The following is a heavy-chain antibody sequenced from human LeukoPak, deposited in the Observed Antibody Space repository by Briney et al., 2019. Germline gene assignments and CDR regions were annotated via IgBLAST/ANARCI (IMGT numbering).Heavy chain of an antibody. D-gene: IGHD2-15*01. Sequence: ASVKVSCKASGYTFTGYYMHWVRQAPGQGLEWMGWINPNSGGTNYAQKFQGRVTMTRDTSISTAYMELSRLRSDDTAVYYCARDYCSGGSCYHNWFDPWGQGTLVTVSP. CDR3: ARDYCSGGSCYHNWFDP. V-gene: IGHV1-2*02. J-gene: IGHJ5*02. CDR2: INPNSGGT. CDR1: GYTFTGYY.